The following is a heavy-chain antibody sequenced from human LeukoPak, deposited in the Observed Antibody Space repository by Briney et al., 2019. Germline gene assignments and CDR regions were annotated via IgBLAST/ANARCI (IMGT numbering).Heavy chain of an antibody. Sequence: ASVKVSCKASGYTFTSYDINWVRQATGQGLEWMGWMNPNSGNAGYAQKFQGRVTMTRNTSISTAYVDLSSLRSEDTAVYYCARVAKDAFDIWGQGTMVTVSS. J-gene: IGHJ3*02. CDR1: GYTFTSYD. CDR3: ARVAKDAFDI. CDR2: MNPNSGNA. V-gene: IGHV1-8*01.